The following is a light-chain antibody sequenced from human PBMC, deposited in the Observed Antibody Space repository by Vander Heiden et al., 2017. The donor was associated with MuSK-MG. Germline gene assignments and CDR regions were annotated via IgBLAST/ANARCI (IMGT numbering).Light chain of an antibody. CDR2: RNN. V-gene: IGLV1-47*01. CDR1: SSNIVSNY. J-gene: IGLJ2*01. Sequence: SVLTQLPSACGTPGQRVPISCSGSSSNIVSNYVYWYQQLPGTAPKLLIYRNNQRPSGVPDRFSGSKSGTSASLAISGLRSEDEADYYCAAWDDSLSGVVFGGGTKLTVL. CDR3: AAWDDSLSGVV.